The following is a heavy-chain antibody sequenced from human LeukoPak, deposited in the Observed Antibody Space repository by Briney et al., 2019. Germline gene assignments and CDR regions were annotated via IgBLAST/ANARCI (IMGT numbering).Heavy chain of an antibody. Sequence: GGSLRLSCAASGLTFNTYWMHWVRQGPGKGLVWASRIDGDGSRASYADSVKGRFTISRDNAKNTLYLQMNSPRPEDTAVYFCVREAGGTYAFDVWGQGTMVTVSS. CDR2: IDGDGSRA. CDR3: VREAGGTYAFDV. CDR1: GLTFNTYW. D-gene: IGHD3-16*01. V-gene: IGHV3-74*01. J-gene: IGHJ3*01.